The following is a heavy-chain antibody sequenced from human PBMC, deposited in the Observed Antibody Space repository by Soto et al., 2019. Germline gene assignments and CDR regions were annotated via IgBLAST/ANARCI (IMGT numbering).Heavy chain of an antibody. V-gene: IGHV3-53*04. CDR2: IYSGGST. D-gene: IGHD3-10*01. J-gene: IGHJ4*02. CDR3: ARERITMVRGVITYLDY. CDR1: GFTVSSNY. Sequence: GGSLRLSCAASGFTVSSNYMSWVRQAPGKGLEWVSVIYSGGSTYYADSVKGRFTISRHNSKNTLYLQMNSLRAEDTAVYYCARERITMVRGVITYLDYWGQGTLVTVSS.